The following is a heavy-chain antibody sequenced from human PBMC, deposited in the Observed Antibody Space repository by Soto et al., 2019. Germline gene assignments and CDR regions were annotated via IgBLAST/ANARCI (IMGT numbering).Heavy chain of an antibody. D-gene: IGHD1-1*01. CDR3: ARGAYKYYYYGMDV. CDR2: IYYSGTT. V-gene: IGHV4-59*01. Sequence: SETLCLTCTVSGGSIGGYDGSWIRQPPGKGLEWIGYIYYSGTTNYNPSLKSRVTISVDTSTNQFSLKLSSVTAADTAIYYCARGAYKYYYYGMDVWGQGTTVTVSS. J-gene: IGHJ6*02. CDR1: GGSIGGYD.